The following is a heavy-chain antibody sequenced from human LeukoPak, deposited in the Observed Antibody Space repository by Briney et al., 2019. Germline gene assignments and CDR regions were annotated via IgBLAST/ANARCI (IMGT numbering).Heavy chain of an antibody. Sequence: SETLSLTCTVSGGSISSYYWSWIRQPPGKGLEWTGYIYYSGSTNYNPSLKSRVTISVDTSKNQFSLKLSSVTAADTAVYYCARVSVTVIDYWGQGTLVTVSS. CDR2: IYYSGST. CDR1: GGSISSYY. CDR3: ARVSVTVIDY. V-gene: IGHV4-59*01. J-gene: IGHJ4*02. D-gene: IGHD3-16*02.